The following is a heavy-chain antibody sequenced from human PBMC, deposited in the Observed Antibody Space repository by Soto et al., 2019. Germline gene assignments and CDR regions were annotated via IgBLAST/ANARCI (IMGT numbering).Heavy chain of an antibody. J-gene: IGHJ4*02. CDR2: LSSSSSSI. CDR1: GFSFSVYS. D-gene: IGHD1-26*01. CDR3: ARGSGSLLKAAFDY. V-gene: IGHV3-21*01. Sequence: EVQLVESGGGLVEPGGSLRLSCAASGFSFSVYSMNWVRQAPGKGLEWVSSLSSSSSSIYYADSLQGRFTISRDNAKNSLYLQMNSLRAEDTAVYYCARGSGSLLKAAFDYWGQGTLVTVSS.